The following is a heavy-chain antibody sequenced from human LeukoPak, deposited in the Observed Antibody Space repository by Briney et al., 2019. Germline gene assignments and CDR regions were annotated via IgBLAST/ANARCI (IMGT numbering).Heavy chain of an antibody. V-gene: IGHV3-23*01. Sequence: GGSLRLSCAASGFTFSTYAMSWVRQAPGKGLEWVSAISGSGSSTYYADSVKGRFTISRDNSKNTLYLQMNSLRSEDTAVYYCAAGIIIVVVPAAIYGMDVWGQGTTVTVSS. CDR3: AAGIIIVVVPAAIYGMDV. J-gene: IGHJ6*02. CDR1: GFTFSTYA. D-gene: IGHD2-2*01. CDR2: ISGSGSST.